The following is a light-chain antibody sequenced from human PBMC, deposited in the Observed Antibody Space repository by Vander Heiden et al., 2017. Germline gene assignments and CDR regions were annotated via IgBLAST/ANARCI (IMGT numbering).Light chain of an antibody. CDR3: QSYDSSLGGHVV. Sequence: QSVLTQPPSVSGAPRQRVTISCTGSTSTIGAGYDLHWYQQLPGTAPKLLIYDNINRPSGVPDRFSGSKSGTSASLAITGLQAEDEADYYCQSYDSSLGGHVVFGGGTKLTVL. V-gene: IGLV1-40*01. CDR2: DNI. J-gene: IGLJ2*01. CDR1: TSTIGAGYD.